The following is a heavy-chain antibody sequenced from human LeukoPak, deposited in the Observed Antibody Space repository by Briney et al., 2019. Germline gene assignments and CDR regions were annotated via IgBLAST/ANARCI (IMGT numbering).Heavy chain of an antibody. CDR3: ARDRSRYVDY. V-gene: IGHV3-23*01. Sequence: PGGSLRLSCAGSRIAFRGYAMSWVRQAPGKGLEWVSGINGGDDRTYYADSVKGRFTISRDNSKNMLYLQMNSLRADDTAVYYCARDRSRYVDYWGQGTLVTVSS. CDR1: RIAFRGYA. CDR2: INGGDDRT. D-gene: IGHD3-9*01. J-gene: IGHJ4*02.